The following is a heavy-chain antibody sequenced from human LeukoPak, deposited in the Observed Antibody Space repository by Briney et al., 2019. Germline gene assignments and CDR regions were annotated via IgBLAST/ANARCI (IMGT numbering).Heavy chain of an antibody. J-gene: IGHJ4*02. CDR3: ARSRPYCGGDCQGDY. V-gene: IGHV1-18*01. Sequence: ASVKVSCKASGYTFTSYGISWVRQAPGQGLEWMGWISAYNGNTNYAQKLQGRVTMTTDTSTSTAYMELRSLRSDDTAVYYCARSRPYCGGDCQGDYWGQGTLVTVSS. CDR1: GYTFTSYG. CDR2: ISAYNGNT. D-gene: IGHD2-21*02.